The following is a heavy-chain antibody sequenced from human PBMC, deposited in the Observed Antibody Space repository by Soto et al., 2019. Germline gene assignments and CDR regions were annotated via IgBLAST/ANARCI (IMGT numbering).Heavy chain of an antibody. Sequence: EVQLLESGGGLVQPGGSLRLSCAASGFTFSSYAMSWVRQAPGKGLGWVSAISGSGGSTYYADSVKGRFTISRDNSKNTLYLQMTSLRAEDTAVYYCAKVGYSSSSFGMDVWGQGTTVTVSS. CDR3: AKVGYSSSSFGMDV. CDR2: ISGSGGST. CDR1: GFTFSSYA. J-gene: IGHJ6*02. V-gene: IGHV3-23*01. D-gene: IGHD6-13*01.